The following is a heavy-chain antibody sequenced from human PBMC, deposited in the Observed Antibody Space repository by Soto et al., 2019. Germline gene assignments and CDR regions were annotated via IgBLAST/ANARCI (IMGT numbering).Heavy chain of an antibody. Sequence: VQLVESGGGLVQPGGSLRLSCAXSGITFSTYWMHWVRQAPGKGLVWVSRINSDGSTTSYADSVKGRFTISRDNAKNTLFLQMNSLGAEDTAVYYCARGGSPIVRATGLLDSWGQGTLVIVSS. D-gene: IGHD1-26*01. V-gene: IGHV3-74*01. CDR2: INSDGSTT. CDR1: GITFSTYW. J-gene: IGHJ4*02. CDR3: ARGGSPIVRATGLLDS.